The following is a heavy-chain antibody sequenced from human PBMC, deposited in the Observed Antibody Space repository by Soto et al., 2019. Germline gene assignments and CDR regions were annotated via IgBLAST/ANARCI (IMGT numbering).Heavy chain of an antibody. CDR1: GGTFSSYA. J-gene: IGHJ4*02. CDR3: ARYKGCLQFLRYYCDY. V-gene: IGHV1-69*01. D-gene: IGHD1-1*01. Sequence: QVQLVQSGAEVKKPGSSVKVSCKASGGTFSSYAISWLRQAPGQGLVWIGGTIPIVGTANYAQKFQGRFTITADESTRTGDMELSSLISEDTTVYYCARYKGCLQFLRYYCDYWGQGTLVTVS. CDR2: TIPIVGTA.